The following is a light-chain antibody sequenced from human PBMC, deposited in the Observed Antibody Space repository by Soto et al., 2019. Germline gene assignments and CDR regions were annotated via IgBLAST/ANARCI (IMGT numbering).Light chain of an antibody. V-gene: IGLV1-40*01. J-gene: IGLJ2*01. CDR1: NSNIGAGYD. CDR3: QSYDSSLTGWV. CDR2: GNT. Sequence: QSVLTQPPPVSGAPGDRLTFSFTGSNSNIGAGYDVHWYQQLPGTAPKLLVYGNTNRPSGVPVRFSGSRSATSASMAITGLQAEDEADYYCQSYDSSLTGWVFGGGTKVTV.